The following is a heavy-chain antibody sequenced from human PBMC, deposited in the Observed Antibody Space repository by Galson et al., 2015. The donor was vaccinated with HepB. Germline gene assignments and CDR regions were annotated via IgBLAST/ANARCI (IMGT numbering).Heavy chain of an antibody. Sequence: SLRLSCAASGFTFSSYAMSWVRQAPGKGLEWVSAISGSGGSTYYADSVKGRFTISRDNSKNTLYLQMNSLRAEDTAVYYCATFLYYDSSGCYPYYYYYGMGVWGQGTTVTVSS. CDR3: ATFLYYDSSGCYPYYYYYGMGV. J-gene: IGHJ6*02. D-gene: IGHD3-22*01. V-gene: IGHV3-23*01. CDR2: ISGSGGST. CDR1: GFTFSSYA.